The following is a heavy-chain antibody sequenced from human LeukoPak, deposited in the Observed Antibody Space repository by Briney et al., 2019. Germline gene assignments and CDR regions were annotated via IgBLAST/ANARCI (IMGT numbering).Heavy chain of an antibody. CDR2: INSSGGST. J-gene: IGHJ4*02. Sequence: ASVTGSCKASGYTFTSYFMHWVRQAPGQGLECMGIINSSGGSTSYAQKCQGRVSRTRDMSTSSVYMGLSSLRSEDAAVYYCARSSRELGGYAPWELMPPFDYWGQGTRVTVSS. D-gene: IGHD1-7*01. CDR3: ARSSRELGGYAPWELMPPFDY. CDR1: GYTFTSYF. V-gene: IGHV1-46*01.